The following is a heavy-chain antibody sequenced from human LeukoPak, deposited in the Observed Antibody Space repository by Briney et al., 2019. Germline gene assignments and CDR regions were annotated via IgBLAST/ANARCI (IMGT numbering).Heavy chain of an antibody. V-gene: IGHV4-39*01. J-gene: IGHJ4*02. CDR3: ASGYPGIAAAGTGY. D-gene: IGHD6-13*01. CDR1: GASISSSSYY. Sequence: SETLSLXCTVSGASISSSSYYWGWIRQPPGKGLEWVGSIYYSGSTYSNPSLKSRVTISVDTTKNQFSLKLSSVTAADTAVYYCASGYPGIAAAGTGYWGQGTLVTVSS. CDR2: IYYSGST.